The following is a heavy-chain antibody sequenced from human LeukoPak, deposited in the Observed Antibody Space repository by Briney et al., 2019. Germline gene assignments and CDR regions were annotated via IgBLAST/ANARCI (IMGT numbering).Heavy chain of an antibody. J-gene: IGHJ4*02. CDR2: IYYSGST. Sequence: SETLSLNCTVSGCSISSSSYYWGWIRQPPGRGLEWIGSIYYSGSTYYNPSLKSRVTISVDTSKNQFSLKLSSVTAADTAVYYCARLVDSSGYYDGTFDYWGQGTLVTVSS. V-gene: IGHV4-39*01. CDR1: GCSISSSSYY. D-gene: IGHD3-22*01. CDR3: ARLVDSSGYYDGTFDY.